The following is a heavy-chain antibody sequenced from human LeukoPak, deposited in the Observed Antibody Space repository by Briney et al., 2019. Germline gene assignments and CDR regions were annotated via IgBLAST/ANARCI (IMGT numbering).Heavy chain of an antibody. Sequence: SVKVSCKASGGTFSNYAISWVRQAPGQGLEWMGGIIPIFGTANYAQKFQGRVTITADESTSTAYMELSSLRSEDTAVYYCARGGMYYYDSSGYYFDAFDIWGQGTMVTVSS. CDR2: IIPIFGTA. V-gene: IGHV1-69*13. D-gene: IGHD3-22*01. CDR3: ARGGMYYYDSSGYYFDAFDI. J-gene: IGHJ3*02. CDR1: GGTFSNYA.